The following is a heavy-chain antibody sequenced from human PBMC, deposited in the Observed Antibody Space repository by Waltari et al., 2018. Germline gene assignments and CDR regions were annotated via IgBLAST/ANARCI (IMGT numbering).Heavy chain of an antibody. V-gene: IGHV3-7*01. CDR1: GCTFSGYW. Sequence: EVQLVESGGGLVQPGGSLRLSGAASGCTFSGYWMSWVRQAPGKGLELVANIKQDGSEKYYVDSVKVRFTISRDNAKTSLYLQMNRLRAEDTAVYYCASDNRDGYNSWGPGTLVTVSS. CDR3: ASDNRDGYNS. CDR2: IKQDGSEK. J-gene: IGHJ5*02. D-gene: IGHD5-12*01.